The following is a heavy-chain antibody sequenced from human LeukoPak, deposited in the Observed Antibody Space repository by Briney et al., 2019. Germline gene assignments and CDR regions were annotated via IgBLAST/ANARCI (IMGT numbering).Heavy chain of an antibody. D-gene: IGHD2-15*01. CDR1: GFSFSDYH. V-gene: IGHV3-11*04. CDR3: AKGWWFHDW. Sequence: PGGSLRLSCVASGFSFSDYHMTWIRQAPGKGLEWISYISSSASTIYYADSVKGRFTISRDNAKNSLYLQMNSLRAEDTAVYYCAKGWWFHDWWGQGTLVTVSS. J-gene: IGHJ4*02. CDR2: ISSSASTI.